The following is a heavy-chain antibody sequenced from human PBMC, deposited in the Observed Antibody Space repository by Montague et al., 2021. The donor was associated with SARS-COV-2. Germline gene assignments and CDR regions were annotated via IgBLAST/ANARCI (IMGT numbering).Heavy chain of an antibody. J-gene: IGHJ4*02. V-gene: IGHV3-23*01. CDR2: ISASGVRT. D-gene: IGHD3-10*01. CDR3: LNYHGSGSYGDF. Sequence: SLRLSCAASGFTFSTYAMTWVRQAPGKGLEWVSSISASGVRTHYPDSAKGRSTISRDNSKNTLYLQMSSLRAEDTAVYFCLNYHGSGSYGDFWGQGTLVTVSP. CDR1: GFTFSTYA.